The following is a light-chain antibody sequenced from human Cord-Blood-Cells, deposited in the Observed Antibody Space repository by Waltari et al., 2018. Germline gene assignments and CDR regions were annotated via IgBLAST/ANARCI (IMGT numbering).Light chain of an antibody. V-gene: IGLV2-14*01. CDR1: SSDVGGYNY. Sequence: QSALTQPASVSGSPGQSITISCTGTSSDVGGYNYVPWYQQHPGKAPKLRIYVVSKRPAGFSNRFSGSKSGNTASLTISGLQAEDEADYYCSSYTSSSTWVFGGGTKLTVL. CDR2: VVS. CDR3: SSYTSSSTWV. J-gene: IGLJ3*02.